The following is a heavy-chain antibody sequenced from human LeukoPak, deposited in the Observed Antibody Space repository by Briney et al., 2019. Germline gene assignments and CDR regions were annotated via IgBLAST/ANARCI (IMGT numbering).Heavy chain of an antibody. Sequence: GASVKVSCKASGYTFTSYDINWVRQATGQGPEWMGWMNPNSGNTGYAQKFRGRVTMTRNTSISTAYMELSSLRSEDTAVYYCAKSDPRKDHGDVVVPAASYFSNWGLGTLVTVSS. CDR2: MNPNSGNT. J-gene: IGHJ4*02. D-gene: IGHD2-2*01. CDR1: GYTFTSYD. CDR3: AKSDPRKDHGDVVVPAASYFSN. V-gene: IGHV1-8*01.